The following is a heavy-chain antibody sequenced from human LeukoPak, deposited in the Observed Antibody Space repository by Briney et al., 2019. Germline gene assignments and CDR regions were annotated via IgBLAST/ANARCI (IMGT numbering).Heavy chain of an antibody. J-gene: IGHJ4*02. D-gene: IGHD3-22*01. CDR2: MNPNSGNT. CDR3: ARDSSYYYDSSGHLLGY. Sequence: ASVKVSCKASGYTFTSYDINWVRQATGQGLEWMGWMNPNSGNTGYAQKFQGRVTITRNTSISTAYMELSSLRSEDTAVYYCARDSSYYYDSSGHLLGYWGQGTLVTVSS. V-gene: IGHV1-8*03. CDR1: GYTFTSYD.